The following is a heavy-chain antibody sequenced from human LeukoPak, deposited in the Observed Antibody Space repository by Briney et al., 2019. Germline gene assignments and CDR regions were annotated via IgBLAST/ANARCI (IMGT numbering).Heavy chain of an antibody. Sequence: PSETLSLTCTVSGGSISSYYWSWIRQPAGKGLEWIGRIYTSGNTNYNPSLKSRVTMSVDTSKNQFSLKLTSVTVADTAVYYCARGANSGYLFDYWGQGTLVTVSS. CDR3: ARGANSGYLFDY. CDR1: GGSISSYY. CDR2: IYTSGNT. J-gene: IGHJ4*02. D-gene: IGHD3-22*01. V-gene: IGHV4-4*07.